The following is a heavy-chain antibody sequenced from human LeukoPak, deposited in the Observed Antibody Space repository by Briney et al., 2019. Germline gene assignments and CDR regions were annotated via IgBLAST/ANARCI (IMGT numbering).Heavy chain of an antibody. CDR3: AREGTGYSSGLNYYYYYMDV. Sequence: SETLSLTCAVYGGSFSGYYWSWIRQPPGKGLEWIGEINHSGSTNYSPSLKSRVTISVDTSKNQFSLRLSSVTAADTAVYYCAREGTGYSSGLNYYYYYMDVWGKGTTVTISS. CDR2: INHSGST. V-gene: IGHV4-34*01. D-gene: IGHD6-19*01. CDR1: GGSFSGYY. J-gene: IGHJ6*03.